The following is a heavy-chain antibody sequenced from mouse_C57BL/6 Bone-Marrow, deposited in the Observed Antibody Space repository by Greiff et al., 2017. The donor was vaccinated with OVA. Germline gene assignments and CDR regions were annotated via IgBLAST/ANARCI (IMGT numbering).Heavy chain of an antibody. CDR3: ARDWYDYSAWFAY. CDR1: GFTFSDYG. CDR2: ISSGSSTI. D-gene: IGHD2-4*01. Sequence: EVQRVESGGGLVKPGGSLKLSCAASGFTFSDYGMHWVRQAPEKGLEWVAYISSGSSTIYYADTVKGRFTISRDNAKNTLFLQMTSLRSEDTAMYYCARDWYDYSAWFAYWGQGTLVTVSA. V-gene: IGHV5-17*01. J-gene: IGHJ3*01.